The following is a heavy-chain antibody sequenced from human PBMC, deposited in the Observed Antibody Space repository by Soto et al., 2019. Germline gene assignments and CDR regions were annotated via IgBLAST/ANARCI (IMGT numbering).Heavy chain of an antibody. D-gene: IGHD3-10*01. CDR1: GYIFTSYG. CDR2: ISVDSGNT. CDR3: ARFNGSGTNYYLDV. V-gene: IGHV1-18*01. Sequence: QVQLVQSGAELKKPGASAKVSCKASGYIFTSYGISWVRQAPGQGLEWMAWISVDSGNTNYAQNFQGRVTMTTDTSANTAHMELRSLRSDDTAVYYCARFNGSGTNYYLDVWGKGTTVIVSS. J-gene: IGHJ6*03.